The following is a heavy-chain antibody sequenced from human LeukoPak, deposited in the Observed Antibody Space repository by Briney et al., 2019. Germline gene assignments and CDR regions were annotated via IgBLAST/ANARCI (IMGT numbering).Heavy chain of an antibody. D-gene: IGHD3-22*01. CDR3: ARVTTGGYYNY. Sequence: QASETLSLTCTVSGGSISSGSYYWSWIRQPAGKGLEWIGRIYTSGSTNYNPSLKSRVTISLDTSGNHFSLKLSSVTAADTAVYYCARVTTGGYYNYWGQGALVTVSS. J-gene: IGHJ4*02. V-gene: IGHV4-61*02. CDR1: GGSISSGSYY. CDR2: IYTSGST.